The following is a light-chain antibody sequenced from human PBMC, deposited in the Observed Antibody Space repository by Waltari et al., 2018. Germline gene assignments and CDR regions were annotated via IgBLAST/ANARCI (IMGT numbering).Light chain of an antibody. CDR2: AAS. V-gene: IGKV1-39*01. CDR1: QSISSY. CDR3: QQSYSTPLT. Sequence: DIQMTQSPSSLSASVGAKVTTTCRASQSISSYLNWYQQKPGKAPKLLIYAASSLQSGVPSRFSGSGSGTDFTLTISSLQPEDFATYYCQQSYSTPLTFGGGTKVEIK. J-gene: IGKJ4*01.